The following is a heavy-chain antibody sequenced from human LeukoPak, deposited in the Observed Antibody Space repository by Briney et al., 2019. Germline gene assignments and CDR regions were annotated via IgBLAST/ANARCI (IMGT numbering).Heavy chain of an antibody. CDR3: ARGTTVRGLDY. Sequence: SETLSLTCNVSGGSMSVYYWNWIRQPPGQGLEWIGYIYSSGSTNYNPSLMRRVTISVDTSKNQFSLKLNSVTAADTAVYYCARGTTVRGLDYWGQGSLVTVSS. J-gene: IGHJ4*02. CDR1: GGSMSVYY. CDR2: IYSSGST. V-gene: IGHV4-59*01. D-gene: IGHD4-11*01.